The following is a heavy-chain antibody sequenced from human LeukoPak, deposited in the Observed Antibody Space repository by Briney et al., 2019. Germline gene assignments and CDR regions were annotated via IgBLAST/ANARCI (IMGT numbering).Heavy chain of an antibody. J-gene: IGHJ6*02. D-gene: IGHD2-15*01. CDR1: GFTFTSSA. CDR3: AAEKGYCSGGSCYSYYYYGMDV. CDR2: IVVGSGNT. V-gene: IGHV1-58*01. Sequence: ASVKVSCKASGFTFTSSAVQWVRQARAQRLEWIGWIVVGSGNTNYSQKFQERVTITRDMSTSTAYMELSSLGSEDTAVYYCAAEKGYCSGGSCYSYYYYGMDVWGQGTTVTVSS.